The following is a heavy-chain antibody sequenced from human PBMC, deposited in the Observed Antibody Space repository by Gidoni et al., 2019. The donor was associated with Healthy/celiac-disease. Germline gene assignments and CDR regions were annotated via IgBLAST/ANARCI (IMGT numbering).Heavy chain of an antibody. D-gene: IGHD3-22*01. CDR2: IYYSGST. V-gene: IGHV4-61*01. CDR3: ARGALGDSSGPKYYYYGMDV. J-gene: IGHJ6*02. CDR1: GGSVSSGRYY. Sequence: QVQLQESAPGLVQPSETLSLACTFSGGSVSSGRYYWSWSRQPQGKGLEWMGYIYYSGSTNYNPSLKSRVTISVDTSKNQFSLKLSSVTAADTAVYYCARGALGDSSGPKYYYYGMDVWGQGTTVTVSS.